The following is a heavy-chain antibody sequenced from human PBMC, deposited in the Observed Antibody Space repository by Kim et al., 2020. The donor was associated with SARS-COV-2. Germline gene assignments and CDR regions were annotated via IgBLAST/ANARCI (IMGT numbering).Heavy chain of an antibody. D-gene: IGHD4-4*01. J-gene: IGHJ6*03. V-gene: IGHV4-34*01. CDR2: INHSGST. Sequence: SETLSLTCAVYGGSFSGYYWSWIRQPPGKGLEWIGEINHSGSTNYNPSLKSRVTISVDTSKNQFSLKLSSVTAADTAVYYCARAPMTTVTNYYYYYYMDVWGKGTTVTVSS. CDR1: GGSFSGYY. CDR3: ARAPMTTVTNYYYYYYMDV.